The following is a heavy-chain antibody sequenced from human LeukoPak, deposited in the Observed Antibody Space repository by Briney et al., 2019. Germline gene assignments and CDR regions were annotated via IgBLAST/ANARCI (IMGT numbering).Heavy chain of an antibody. V-gene: IGHV3-48*02. CDR3: ARVGEFDY. CDR1: GFTFSSYS. D-gene: IGHD3-10*01. CDR2: ISSSSSTI. Sequence: PGGSLRLSCVASGFTFSSYSMNWVRQAPGKGLEWVSYISSSSSTIYYGDSVKGRFTISRDNAKNSLYLQMNSLGDEDTAVYYCARVGEFDYWGQGTQVTVSS. J-gene: IGHJ4*02.